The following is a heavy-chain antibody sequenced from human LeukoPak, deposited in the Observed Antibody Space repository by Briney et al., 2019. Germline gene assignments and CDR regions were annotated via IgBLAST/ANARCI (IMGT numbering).Heavy chain of an antibody. V-gene: IGHV4-39*01. D-gene: IGHD3-9*01. J-gene: IGHJ4*02. CDR3: ARLSKGRYFDYIFDY. CDR1: GGSLSSTEFS. Sequence: SETLSLTCTVSGGSLSSTEFSWGWLRQPPGKGLQWGGNLYYSGSTSYHPSLNSRVTMSVDTSKNQFSLKMTSVTAADTAVYYCARLSKGRYFDYIFDYWGQGSLVTVSS. CDR2: LYYSGST.